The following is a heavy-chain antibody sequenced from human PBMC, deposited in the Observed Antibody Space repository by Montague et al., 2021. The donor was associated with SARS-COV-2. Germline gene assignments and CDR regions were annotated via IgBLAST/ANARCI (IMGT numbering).Heavy chain of an antibody. Sequence: CAISGDSVSTNSGTWNWVRLSPSRGLEWLGRTYYRSWWRSQYPGSLESRITISGDTSKNQFSLQLNPVTPEDTAVYYCASAFYGDHWAFDVWGQGTMVTVSS. D-gene: IGHD3-3*02. CDR3: ASAFYGDHWAFDV. J-gene: IGHJ3*01. CDR2: TYYRSWWRS. V-gene: IGHV6-1*01. CDR1: GDSVSTNSGT.